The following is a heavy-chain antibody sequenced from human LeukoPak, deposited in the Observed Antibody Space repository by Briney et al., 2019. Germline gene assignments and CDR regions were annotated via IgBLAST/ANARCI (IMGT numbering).Heavy chain of an antibody. CDR1: GYTFTSYG. CDR3: ARERAGYCSGGSCYFSWPSDY. D-gene: IGHD2-15*01. Sequence: ASVTVSCKASGYTFTSYGISWVRQAPGQGLEWMGWISAYNGNTNYAQKLQGRVTMTTDTSTSTAYMELRSLRSDDTAVYYCARERAGYCSGGSCYFSWPSDYWGQGTLVTVSS. CDR2: ISAYNGNT. V-gene: IGHV1-18*01. J-gene: IGHJ4*02.